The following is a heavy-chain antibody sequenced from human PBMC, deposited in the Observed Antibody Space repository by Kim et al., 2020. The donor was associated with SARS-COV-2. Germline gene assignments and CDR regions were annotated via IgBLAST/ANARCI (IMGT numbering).Heavy chain of an antibody. D-gene: IGHD3-3*01. CDR2: IYTSGST. J-gene: IGHJ6*02. V-gene: IGHV4-4*07. Sequence: SETLSLTCTVSGGSISSYYWSWIRQPAGKGLEWIGRIYTSGSTNYNPSLKSRVTMSVDTSKNQFSLKLSSVTAADTAVYYCARDAPDYYTSDFWSGGDVPVVYGMDVWGQGTTVTVSS. CDR1: GGSISSYY. CDR3: ARDAPDYYTSDFWSGGDVPVVYGMDV.